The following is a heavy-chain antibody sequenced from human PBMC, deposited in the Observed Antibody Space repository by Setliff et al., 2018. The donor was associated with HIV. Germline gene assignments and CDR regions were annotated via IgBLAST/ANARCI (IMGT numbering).Heavy chain of an antibody. Sequence: PSETLSLTCTVSGDSVSRSNYYWAWIRQPPGKGPEWIGSIDYNEITYYNPSLKSRLTISVDTSTNKFSLKLSSVTAADTAVYYCARLRGLNLEPFDYWGQGTLVTVSS. D-gene: IGHD1-1*01. J-gene: IGHJ4*02. CDR1: GDSVSRSNYY. CDR2: IDYNEIT. V-gene: IGHV4-39*01. CDR3: ARLRGLNLEPFDY.